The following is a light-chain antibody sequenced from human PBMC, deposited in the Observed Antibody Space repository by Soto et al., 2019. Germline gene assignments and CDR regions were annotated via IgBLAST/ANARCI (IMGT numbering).Light chain of an antibody. CDR2: EVS. CDR3: NSYTGSSTYV. CDR1: SSDVGSYNR. Sequence: QSALTQPPFVSGSPGQSVAISCTGTSSDVGSYNRVSWYQQPPGAAPKLMIYEVSNRPSGVPDRFSWSKSGNTASLTISGLQAEDEADYYCNSYTGSSTYVFGTGTKLTVL. J-gene: IGLJ1*01. V-gene: IGLV2-18*02.